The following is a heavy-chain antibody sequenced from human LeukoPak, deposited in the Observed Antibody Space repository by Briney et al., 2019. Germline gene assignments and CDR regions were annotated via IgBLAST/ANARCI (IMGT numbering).Heavy chain of an antibody. CDR2: ISGSGGST. Sequence: PGGSLRLSCAASGFTFSSYAMSWVRQAPGKGLEWVSGISGSGGSTYYADSVKGRFTISRDNSKNTLYLQMNSLRAEDTAVFYCAKGKYKRAAFDIWGLGTMVTVSS. D-gene: IGHD1-14*01. J-gene: IGHJ3*02. V-gene: IGHV3-23*01. CDR3: AKGKYKRAAFDI. CDR1: GFTFSSYA.